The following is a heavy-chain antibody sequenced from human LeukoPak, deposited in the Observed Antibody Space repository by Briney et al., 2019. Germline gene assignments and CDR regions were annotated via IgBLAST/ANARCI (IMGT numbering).Heavy chain of an antibody. J-gene: IGHJ4*02. Sequence: KPSETLSLTCTVSGGSISSYYWSWIRQPPGKGLEWIGYIYYSGTTNYNPSLKSRVTKSVDTSKNQFSLKLSSVTAADTAVYYCARGVYIAAAQYGYWGQGTLVTVSS. D-gene: IGHD6-13*01. CDR2: IYYSGTT. V-gene: IGHV4-59*01. CDR1: GGSISSYY. CDR3: ARGVYIAAAQYGY.